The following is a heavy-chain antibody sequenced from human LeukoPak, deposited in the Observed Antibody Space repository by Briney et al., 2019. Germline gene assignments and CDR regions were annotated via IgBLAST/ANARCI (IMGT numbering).Heavy chain of an antibody. CDR2: IRYDGSNK. CDR1: GFTFSSYG. Sequence: SGGSLRLSCAASGFTFSSYGMHWVRQAPGKGLEWAAFIRYDGSNKYYADSVKGRFTISIDNSKSTLYLQMNSLRDDDSAAYFCARVYLERLTAGYFDHWGQGTQVTVSP. V-gene: IGHV3-30*02. CDR3: ARVYLERLTAGYFDH. J-gene: IGHJ4*02. D-gene: IGHD2-8*01.